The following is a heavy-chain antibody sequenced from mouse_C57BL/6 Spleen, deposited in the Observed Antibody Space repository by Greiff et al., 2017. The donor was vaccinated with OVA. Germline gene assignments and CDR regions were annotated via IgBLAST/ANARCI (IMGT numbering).Heavy chain of an antibody. CDR1: GYAFSSYW. J-gene: IGHJ1*03. CDR3: ARFDGSSYWYFDV. Sequence: QVQLQQSGAELVKPGASVKISCKASGYAFSSYWMNWVKQRPGKGLEWIGQIYPGDGDTNYNGKFKGKATLTADKSSSTAYMQLSSLTSEDSAVYFCARFDGSSYWYFDVWGTGTTVTVSS. CDR2: IYPGDGDT. D-gene: IGHD1-1*01. V-gene: IGHV1-80*01.